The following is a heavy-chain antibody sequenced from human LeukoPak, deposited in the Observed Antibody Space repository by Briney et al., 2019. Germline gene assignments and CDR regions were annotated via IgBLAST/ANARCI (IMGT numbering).Heavy chain of an antibody. V-gene: IGHV3-9*01. J-gene: IGHJ6*02. CDR3: AKVSSPSFYYYGMDV. CDR2: ISWNSGSI. Sequence: GRSLRLSCAASGFSFDDYAMHWVRHAPGKGLEWVSGISWNSGSIGYAAPVKRRFTISRDNAKNSLYLQMNSLRAEDTALYYCAKVSSPSFYYYGMDVWGQGTTVTVSS. CDR1: GFSFDDYA. D-gene: IGHD6-6*01.